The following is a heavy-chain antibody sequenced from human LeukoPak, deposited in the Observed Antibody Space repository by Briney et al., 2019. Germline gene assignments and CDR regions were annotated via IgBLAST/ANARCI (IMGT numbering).Heavy chain of an antibody. J-gene: IGHJ4*02. CDR3: ATETIGRHYNY. CDR1: GFTFSSCG. D-gene: IGHD1-14*01. V-gene: IGHV3-21*01. Sequence: GGSLRLSCAASGFTFSSCGFNWVRQAPGKGLEWVSSIGPTGTDRYYADSVRGRFTISRDNAKNSMYLQMDSLRDEDTAVYYCATETIGRHYNYWGQGTLLTVSS. CDR2: IGPTGTDR.